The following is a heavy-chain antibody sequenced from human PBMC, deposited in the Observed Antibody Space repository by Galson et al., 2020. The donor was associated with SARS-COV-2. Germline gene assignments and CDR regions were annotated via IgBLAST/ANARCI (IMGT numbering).Heavy chain of an antibody. Sequence: GGSLRLSCAVSRFDFSTYAMHWVRQTPGKGLEWVSVISYDGTYKYYADSVKGRFTISRDNSKNTLYLHMNSLRPEDTAVYFCASPAGGCTSTSCPIDYWGHGTLLSVSS. CDR2: ISYDGTYK. CDR3: ASPAGGCTSTSCPIDY. CDR1: RFDFSTYA. V-gene: IGHV3-30*04. D-gene: IGHD2-2*01. J-gene: IGHJ4*01.